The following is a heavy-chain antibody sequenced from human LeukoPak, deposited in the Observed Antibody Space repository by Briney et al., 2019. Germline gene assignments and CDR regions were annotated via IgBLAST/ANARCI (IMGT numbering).Heavy chain of an antibody. CDR3: ARVGSSWYMEYYFDP. V-gene: IGHV1-2*02. J-gene: IGHJ5*02. Sequence: ASVKVSCKASGYTFTSYDINWVRQATGQGLEWMGWIKPDSGGTNYAQKFQGRVTMTGDTSISTAYMELSRLTSDDTAVYFCARVGSSWYMEYYFDPWGQGTLVTVSS. CDR2: IKPDSGGT. D-gene: IGHD6-13*01. CDR1: GYTFTSYD.